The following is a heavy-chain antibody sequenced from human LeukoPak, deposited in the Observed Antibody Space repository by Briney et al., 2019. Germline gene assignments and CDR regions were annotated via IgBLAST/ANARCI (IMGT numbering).Heavy chain of an antibody. CDR3: ARGYYDSRGYSNAFDI. Sequence: SETLSLTCTVSGASITSSYWSWIRQPPGRGLEWIGSVYYSGNTNYNPSLKSRVTLSVDMSKNQFSLKLNSVTAADTAIYYCARGYYDSRGYSNAFDIWGQGTMVTVSS. CDR1: GASITSSY. J-gene: IGHJ3*02. D-gene: IGHD3-22*01. CDR2: VYYSGNT. V-gene: IGHV4-59*01.